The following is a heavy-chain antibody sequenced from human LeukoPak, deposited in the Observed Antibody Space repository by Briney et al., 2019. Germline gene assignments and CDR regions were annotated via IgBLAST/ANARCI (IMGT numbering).Heavy chain of an antibody. Sequence: PSETLSLTCAVYGGSFSGYYWSWIRQPPGKGLEWIGEINHSGSTNYNPSLKSRVTISVDTSKNQFSLKLSSVTAADTAVYYCARVIREVVPAVILFDYWGQGTLVTVSS. V-gene: IGHV4-34*01. D-gene: IGHD2-2*01. J-gene: IGHJ4*02. CDR2: INHSGST. CDR1: GGSFSGYY. CDR3: ARVIREVVPAVILFDY.